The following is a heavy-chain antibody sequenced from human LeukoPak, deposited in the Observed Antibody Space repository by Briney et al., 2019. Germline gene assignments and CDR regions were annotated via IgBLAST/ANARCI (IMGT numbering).Heavy chain of an antibody. Sequence: GGSLRLSCAASGFTFSSYSMNWVRQAPGKGLEWVSYISSSSSTIYYADSVKGRFTISRDNAKNSLHLQMNSLRDEDTAVYYCAGFLRWYDYWGQGTLVTVSS. CDR1: GFTFSSYS. V-gene: IGHV3-48*02. CDR2: ISSSSSTI. CDR3: AGFLRWYDY. J-gene: IGHJ4*02. D-gene: IGHD4-23*01.